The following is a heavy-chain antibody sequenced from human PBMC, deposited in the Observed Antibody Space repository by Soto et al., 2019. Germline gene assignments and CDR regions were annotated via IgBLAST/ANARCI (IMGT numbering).Heavy chain of an antibody. D-gene: IGHD4-17*01. J-gene: IGHJ6*02. V-gene: IGHV4-30-4*01. CDR2: IYYSGST. Sequence: SETLSLTCTVSGGSISSGDYYWSWIRQPPGKGLEWIGYIYYSGSTYYNPSLKSRVTISVDTSKNQFSLKLSSVTAADTAVYYCARDLSRRADYGDYVRYYYYYYGMDVWGQGTAVTVSS. CDR3: ARDLSRRADYGDYVRYYYYYYGMDV. CDR1: GGSISSGDYY.